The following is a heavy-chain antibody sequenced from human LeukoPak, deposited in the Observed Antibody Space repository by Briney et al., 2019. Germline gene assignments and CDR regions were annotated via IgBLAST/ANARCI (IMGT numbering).Heavy chain of an antibody. Sequence: SETLSLTCAVSGGSISPYYWMWIRQPPGEGLEWIGYISYSGSTSFNPSLKSRVTISLDTSTNQVSLKLRSVTAADTAVYYCARAGSYRLTTTLWGQGTLVTVSS. V-gene: IGHV4-59*01. CDR3: ARAGSYRLTTTL. J-gene: IGHJ4*02. CDR1: GGSISPYY. CDR2: ISYSGST. D-gene: IGHD4-17*01.